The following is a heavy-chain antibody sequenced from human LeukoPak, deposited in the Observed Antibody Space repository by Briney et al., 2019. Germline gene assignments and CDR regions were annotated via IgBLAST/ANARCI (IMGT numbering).Heavy chain of an antibody. J-gene: IGHJ4*02. CDR3: AREATLTNFDY. V-gene: IGHV4-61*01. CDR2: IYYSGST. Sequence: SETLSLTCTVSGGSVSSGSYYWSWIRQPPGKGLEWIGYIYYSGSTSYNPSLKSRVTISVDTSKNQFSLKLSSVTAADTAVYYCAREATLTNFDYWAREPWSPSPQ. D-gene: IGHD4-17*01. CDR1: GGSVSSGSYY.